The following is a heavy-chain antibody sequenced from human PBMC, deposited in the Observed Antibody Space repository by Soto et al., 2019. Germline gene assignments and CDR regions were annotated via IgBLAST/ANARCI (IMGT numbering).Heavy chain of an antibody. V-gene: IGHV4-39*02. CDR1: GASISNHIYY. Sequence: QLQLLESGPGLVKPSEALSLTCGVSGASISNHIYYWGWFRQPPGKGLEWIGKIYSSGSSYYSTSLESRVAISVNSSKNQFSLKLNSVTAADTATYFCVRGSWGYFDSWGQGSLVTVSS. D-gene: IGHD3-16*01. J-gene: IGHJ4*02. CDR3: VRGSWGYFDS. CDR2: IYSSGSS.